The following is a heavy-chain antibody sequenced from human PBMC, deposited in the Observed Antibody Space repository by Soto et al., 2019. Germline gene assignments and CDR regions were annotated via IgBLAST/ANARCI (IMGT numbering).Heavy chain of an antibody. Sequence: SETLSLTCAVSGDSITSTSWWIWVRQPPGKGLEWIGEIYHSGSTNYNPSLKSRVTMSIDNSKNQFSLKLTSVTAADTAVYYCARRSSSDIDCWGQGTLVTVSS. CDR3: ARRSSSDIDC. D-gene: IGHD6-6*01. J-gene: IGHJ4*02. CDR1: GDSITSTSW. CDR2: IYHSGST. V-gene: IGHV4-4*02.